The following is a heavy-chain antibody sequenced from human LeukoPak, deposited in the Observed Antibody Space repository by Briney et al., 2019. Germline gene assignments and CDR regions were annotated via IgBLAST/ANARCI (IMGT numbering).Heavy chain of an antibody. CDR1: GGSISSYY. V-gene: IGHV4-4*07. J-gene: IGHJ4*01. CDR2: IYNRGST. Sequence: SETLSLTCTVSGGSISSYYWNWIRQPAGKGLEWIGRIYNRGSTNYNPSLKSRVTMSVDTSKNQFSLKLTSVTAADTAVYYCARVDDRNYSYYFDYCRGGTLVTVSS. CDR3: ARVDDRNYSYYFDY. D-gene: IGHD3-10*01.